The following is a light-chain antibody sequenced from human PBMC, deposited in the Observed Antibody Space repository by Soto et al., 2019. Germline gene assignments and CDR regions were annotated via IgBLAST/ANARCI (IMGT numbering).Light chain of an antibody. V-gene: IGLV2-14*01. Sequence: ALTQPASVSGSPGQSITISCTGTSSDVGASNYVSWYQQHPAKAPKLIISDVNYRPSGVSNRFSGSKSGNTASLTISGLQVEDEADYYCSSYISSSTYVFGTGTKVTVL. J-gene: IGLJ1*01. CDR3: SSYISSSTYV. CDR1: SSDVGASNY. CDR2: DVN.